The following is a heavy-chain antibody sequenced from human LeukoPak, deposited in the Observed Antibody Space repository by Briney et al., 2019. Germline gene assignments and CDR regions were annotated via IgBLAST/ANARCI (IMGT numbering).Heavy chain of an antibody. V-gene: IGHV1-18*01. Sequence: ASVKVSCKASGYTFTSYGISWVRQAPGQGLEWMGWISAYNGNTNYAQKLQGRVTMTTDTSTSTAYMELSSLRSEDTAVYYCARSVMTTVVTPVFDYWGQGTLVTVSS. D-gene: IGHD4-23*01. CDR1: GYTFTSYG. CDR3: ARSVMTTVVTPVFDY. J-gene: IGHJ4*02. CDR2: ISAYNGNT.